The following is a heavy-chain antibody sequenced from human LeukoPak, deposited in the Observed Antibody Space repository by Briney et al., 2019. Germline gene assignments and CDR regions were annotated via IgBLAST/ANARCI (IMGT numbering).Heavy chain of an antibody. D-gene: IGHD1-20*01. Sequence: GGSLRLSCVASGFTFSSYAMSWVRQAPGKGLEWVSAISGSGGSTYYADSVKGRFTISRDNSKNTLYLQMNSLRAEDTAVYYCARDITGTTFFDYWGQGTLVTVSS. CDR2: ISGSGGST. CDR1: GFTFSSYA. CDR3: ARDITGTTFFDY. V-gene: IGHV3-23*01. J-gene: IGHJ4*02.